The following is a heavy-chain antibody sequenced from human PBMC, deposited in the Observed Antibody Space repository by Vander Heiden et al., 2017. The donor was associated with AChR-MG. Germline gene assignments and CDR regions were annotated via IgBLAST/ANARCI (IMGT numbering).Heavy chain of an antibody. CDR2: INHSGST. D-gene: IGHD3-22*01. J-gene: IGHJ4*02. V-gene: IGHV4-34*01. CDR3: ARVGYSYGYILAYDDSSGYSNFDY. CDR1: GGSFSGYY. Sequence: QVQLQQWGAGLLKPSETLSLPCAVYGGSFSGYYWSWIRQPRGKGLEWIGEINHSGSTNYNPSLKSRVTISGDTSKNQFSLKLSSVTAADTAVYYCARVGYSYGYILAYDDSSGYSNFDYWGQGTLVTVSS.